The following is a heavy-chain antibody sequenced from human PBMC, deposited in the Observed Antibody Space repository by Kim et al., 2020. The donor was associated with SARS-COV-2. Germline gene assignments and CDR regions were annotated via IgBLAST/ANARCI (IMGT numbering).Heavy chain of an antibody. D-gene: IGHD3-16*01. CDR1: GGSISGDY. V-gene: IGHV4-59*01. CDR3: ARGAFGGGLNYKGMDV. Sequence: SETLSLTCTASGGSISGDYWTWIRQPPGKGLEWIGFIHYGGRTDYKSSLKSRVTISLDTSKNQFSLNLSSVTAADSAVYYCARGAFGGGLNYKGMDVWG. CDR2: IHYGGRT. J-gene: IGHJ6*02.